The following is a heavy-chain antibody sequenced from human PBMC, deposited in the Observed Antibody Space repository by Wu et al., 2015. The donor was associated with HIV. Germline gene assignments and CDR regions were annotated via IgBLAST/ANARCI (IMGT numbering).Heavy chain of an antibody. V-gene: IGHV1-69*12. D-gene: IGHD3-22*01. CDR3: ARGGYYYDSSGYYNDYFQH. CDR2: IIPIFGTA. Sequence: QVQLVQSGAEVKKPGSSVKVSCKASGGTFSSYAISWVRQAPGQGLEWMGGIIPIFGTANYAQKFQGRVTITADESTSTAYMELSSLRSEDTAVYYCARGGYYYDSSGYYNDYFQHWARAPWSPSPQ. J-gene: IGHJ1*01. CDR1: GGTFSSYA.